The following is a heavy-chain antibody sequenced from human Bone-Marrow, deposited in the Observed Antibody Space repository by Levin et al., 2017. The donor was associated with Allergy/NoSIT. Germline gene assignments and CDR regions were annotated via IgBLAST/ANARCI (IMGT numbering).Heavy chain of an antibody. J-gene: IGHJ4*02. V-gene: IGHV4-31*03. Sequence: SETLSLTCTVSGASIDSGNNYWAWIRQHPGAGLEWMGYIFRSGVTHYNPSLKSRLTMSVDTSRNQFSFTLTSVTAADTAVYFCARVHSTGWYYFDNWGQGTLSTVSS. CDR1: GASIDSGNNY. D-gene: IGHD6-19*01. CDR3: ARVHSTGWYYFDN. CDR2: IFRSGVT.